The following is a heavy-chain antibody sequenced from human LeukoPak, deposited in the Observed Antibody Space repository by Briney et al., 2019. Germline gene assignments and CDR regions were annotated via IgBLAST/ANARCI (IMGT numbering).Heavy chain of an antibody. CDR1: GGSVSSSSYY. Sequence: SETLSLTCTVSGGSVSSSSYYWGWIRQPLGKGLEWIGYIYYSGSTNYNPSLKSRVTISVDTSKNQFSLKLSSVTAADTAVYYCARARWSGDYYYGMDVWGQGTTVTVSS. J-gene: IGHJ6*02. V-gene: IGHV4-61*01. CDR2: IYYSGST. CDR3: ARARWSGDYYYGMDV. D-gene: IGHD4-23*01.